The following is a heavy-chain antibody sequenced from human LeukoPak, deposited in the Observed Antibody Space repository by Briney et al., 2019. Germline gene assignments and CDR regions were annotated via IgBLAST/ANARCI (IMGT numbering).Heavy chain of an antibody. CDR2: VYASGST. Sequence: PSGTLSLTCTVSGVSISSGSYFWSWIRQPAGKGLEWVGRVYASGSTDYNPSLKSRVTISMDTSKNQFSLKLTSVTASDTAVYFCARVHLEEGLYLDYWGQGTLVTVSS. CDR3: ARVHLEEGLYLDY. D-gene: IGHD3-3*01. J-gene: IGHJ4*02. CDR1: GVSISSGSYF. V-gene: IGHV4-61*02.